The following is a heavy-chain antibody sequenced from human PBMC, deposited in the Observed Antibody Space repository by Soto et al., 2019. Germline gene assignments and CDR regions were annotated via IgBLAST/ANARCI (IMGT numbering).Heavy chain of an antibody. V-gene: IGHV4-31*03. Sequence: QVQLQESGPGLVKPSQTLSLTCSVSGDSISSSGFYWTWIRQHPGKAPEWIGYIHYTGSTSYNPSLKSRLAISLDASKNQFSLSLGSVTSADTAVYYCARDHRSLGEYYGMDVWGQGTTVTVSS. D-gene: IGHD3-10*01. CDR2: IHYTGST. CDR3: ARDHRSLGEYYGMDV. J-gene: IGHJ6*02. CDR1: GDSISSSGFY.